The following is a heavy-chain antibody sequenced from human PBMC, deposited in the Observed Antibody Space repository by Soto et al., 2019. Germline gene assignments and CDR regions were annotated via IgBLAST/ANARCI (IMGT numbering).Heavy chain of an antibody. V-gene: IGHV4-59*01. Sequence: SETLSLTSTVSGGSISTYDWSWMRQPPGKGLEWIGYIYYSGSTNSNPSLKSRVTISEDTSKNQLSLKLSSVTAADTAVYYCARDAGGRGNGAFDIWGQGTMVTV. D-gene: IGHD3-16*01. CDR2: IYYSGST. CDR3: ARDAGGRGNGAFDI. J-gene: IGHJ3*02. CDR1: GGSISTYD.